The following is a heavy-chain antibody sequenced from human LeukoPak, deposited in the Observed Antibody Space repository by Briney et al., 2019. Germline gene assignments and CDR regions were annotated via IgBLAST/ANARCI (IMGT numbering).Heavy chain of an antibody. CDR1: GGSISSSSYY. CDR2: IYYSGST. D-gene: IGHD5-24*01. CDR3: ARDVEERWLQLRWFDP. Sequence: PSETLSLTCAVSGGSISSSSYYWGWIRQPPGKGLEWIGSIYYSGSTYYNPSLKSRVTISVDTSKNQFSLKLSSVTAADTAVYYCARDVEERWLQLRWFDPWGQGTLVTVSS. V-gene: IGHV4-39*07. J-gene: IGHJ5*02.